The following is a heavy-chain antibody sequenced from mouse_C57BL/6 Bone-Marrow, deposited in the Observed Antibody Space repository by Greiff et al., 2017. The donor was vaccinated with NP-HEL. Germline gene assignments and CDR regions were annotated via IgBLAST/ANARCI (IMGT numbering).Heavy chain of an antibody. V-gene: IGHV5-17*01. J-gene: IGHJ4*01. CDR2: ISSGSSTI. CDR1: GFTFSDYG. D-gene: IGHD3-2*02. CDR3: ARTRAQGDYYAMDY. Sequence: EVKLVESGGGLVKPGGSLKLSCAASGFTFSDYGMHWVRQAPEKGLEWVAYISSGSSTIYYADTVKGRFTISRDNAKNTLFLQMTSLRSEDTAMYYCARTRAQGDYYAMDYWGQGTSVTVSS.